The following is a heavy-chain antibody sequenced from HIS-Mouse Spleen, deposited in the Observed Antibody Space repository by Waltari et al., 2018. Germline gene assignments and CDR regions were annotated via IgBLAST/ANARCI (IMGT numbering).Heavy chain of an antibody. CDR1: GGSLRGFY. J-gene: IGHJ4*02. Sequence: QVQLQQWGEGLLKPSEPLSLTCPVYGGSLRGFYWGWTRQPPGKGMEWIGEINHSGSTNYNPSLKSRVTISVDTSKNQFSLKLSSVTAADTAVYYCARMGPASGSYGDYWGQGTLVTVSS. CDR2: INHSGST. V-gene: IGHV4-34*01. CDR3: ARMGPASGSYGDY. D-gene: IGHD1-26*01.